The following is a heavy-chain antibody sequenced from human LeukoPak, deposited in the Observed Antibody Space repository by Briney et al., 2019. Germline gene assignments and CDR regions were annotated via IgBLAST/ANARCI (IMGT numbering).Heavy chain of an antibody. D-gene: IGHD1-14*01. CDR2: ISYDGSNK. Sequence: GGSLRLSCAASGFTFSSYGMHWVRQAPGKGLEWVAGISYDGSNKYYADSVKGRFTISRDNSKNTLYLQMNSLRAEDTAVYYCAKDQRTGRLPLFDYWGQGTLVTVSS. CDR1: GFTFSSYG. J-gene: IGHJ4*02. V-gene: IGHV3-30*18. CDR3: AKDQRTGRLPLFDY.